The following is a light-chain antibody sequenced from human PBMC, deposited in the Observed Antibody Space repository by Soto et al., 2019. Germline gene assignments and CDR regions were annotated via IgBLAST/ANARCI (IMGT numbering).Light chain of an antibody. CDR1: QSVSNNY. Sequence: EIVLTQSPGTLSLSPGERATLSCRASQSVSNNYLAWYQQKPGQAPRLLIYGASNRATGIPDRFSGSGSGTDFSLSISRLEPDDPAVYYCQQYSSSGTFGQGTKVVIK. J-gene: IGKJ1*01. CDR3: QQYSSSGT. CDR2: GAS. V-gene: IGKV3-20*01.